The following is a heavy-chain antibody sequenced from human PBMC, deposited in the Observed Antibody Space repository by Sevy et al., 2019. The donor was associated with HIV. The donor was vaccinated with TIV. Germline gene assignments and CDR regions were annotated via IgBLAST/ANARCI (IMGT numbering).Heavy chain of an antibody. D-gene: IGHD2-21*02. Sequence: GGSLRLSCPASGFTFTLYAIHWVRQAPGKGLEWVALISYSGTNKYYADSVKGRFTISRDDSKNTAYLQMNNLRTDDTAVYYCARVAVEYCTDDCYHRCDYWGQGTQVTVSS. J-gene: IGHJ4*02. CDR1: GFTFTLYA. V-gene: IGHV3-30-3*01. CDR3: ARVAVEYCTDDCYHRCDY. CDR2: ISYSGTNK.